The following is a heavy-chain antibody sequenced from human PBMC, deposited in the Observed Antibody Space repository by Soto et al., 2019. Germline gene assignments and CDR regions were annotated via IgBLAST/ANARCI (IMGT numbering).Heavy chain of an antibody. CDR3: ARDGRFECISPCCDNWFVA. D-gene: IGHD2-2*01. CDR2: ISACNGNT. J-gene: IGHJ5*02. CDR1: GYTFTSYG. V-gene: IGHV1-18*01. Sequence: QVQLVQSGAEVKKPGASVKVSCKASGYTFTSYGISWVRQAPGQGLEWMGWISACNGNTNYSQKLQGRVTMTTETSTITAYMELRSLSFADRVLYYCARDGRFECISPCCDNWFVAWRKRSLITVCS.